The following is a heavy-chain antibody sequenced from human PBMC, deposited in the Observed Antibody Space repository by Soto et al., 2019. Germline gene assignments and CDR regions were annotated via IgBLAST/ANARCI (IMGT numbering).Heavy chain of an antibody. J-gene: IGHJ4*02. CDR3: AGTGGKGY. V-gene: IGHV4-31*11. Sequence: QVQLQESGPGLVKPSQTLSLRCAVSGASVTSSGYYWSWIRQPPGKGLEWIGYIHYSGSTYYNPSLRSRVTISMDTSKNWFSLKLSSVTVADTAVYYCAGTGGKGYWVQGTLITVSS. D-gene: IGHD2-15*01. CDR1: GASVTSSGYY. CDR2: IHYSGST.